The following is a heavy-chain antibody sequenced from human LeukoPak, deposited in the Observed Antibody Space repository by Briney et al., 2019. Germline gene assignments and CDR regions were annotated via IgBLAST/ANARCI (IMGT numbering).Heavy chain of an antibody. V-gene: IGHV3-9*01. CDR3: ASPYNSRWYELCY. CDR1: GFTFDDYA. Sequence: PGGSLRLSCAASGFTFDDYAMHWVRQAPGKGLEWVSGISWNSGSIGYADSVKGRFTIARDNAKKSLYLQMNSLRAEDTAVYYCASPYNSRWYELCYWGQGTLVTVSS. CDR2: ISWNSGSI. J-gene: IGHJ4*02. D-gene: IGHD6-13*01.